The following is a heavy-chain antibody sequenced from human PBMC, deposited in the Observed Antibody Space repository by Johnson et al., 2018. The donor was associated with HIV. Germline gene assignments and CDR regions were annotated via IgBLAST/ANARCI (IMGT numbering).Heavy chain of an antibody. Sequence: EQLVESGGGVVRPGGSLRLSCAASGFTFHDYAMSWVRQAPGKGLEWVSGINWNGGTTSYEDSVKGRFTASRDNANNSLFLQMNSLRAGDTALYYCVSVVRMPFSSDWKAFHIWGQGTLVSVSS. CDR2: INWNGGTT. D-gene: IGHD6-19*01. CDR1: GFTFHDYA. V-gene: IGHV3-20*04. J-gene: IGHJ3*02. CDR3: VSVVRMPFSSDWKAFHI.